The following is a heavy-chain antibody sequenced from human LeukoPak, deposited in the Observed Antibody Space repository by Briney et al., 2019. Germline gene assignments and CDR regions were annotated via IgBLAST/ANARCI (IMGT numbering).Heavy chain of an antibody. CDR2: IYSGGST. J-gene: IGHJ4*02. V-gene: IGHV3-66*02. Sequence: GGSLRLSCAASGFTVSSNYMSWVRQAPGKGLGWVSVIYSGGSTYYADSVKGRFTISRDNSKNTVYLQMNSLRAEDTAVYYCASAPYYDFWSGYFPPRYWGQGTLVTVSS. CDR1: GFTVSSNY. CDR3: ASAPYYDFWSGYFPPRY. D-gene: IGHD3-3*01.